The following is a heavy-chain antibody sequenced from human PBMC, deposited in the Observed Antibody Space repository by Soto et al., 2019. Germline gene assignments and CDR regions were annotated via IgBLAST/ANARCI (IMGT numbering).Heavy chain of an antibody. V-gene: IGHV3-7*01. CDR3: VRGSTSFDS. D-gene: IGHD2-2*01. Sequence: PGGSLRLSCPGFTFNTYWMSWVRQAPGKGLEWVANIIQDGSQKNYVGSVRGRFTISRDNAKTSLYPQMDRLRVDDTAVYYCVRGSTSFDSWGQGTLVTV. J-gene: IGHJ4*02. CDR2: IIQDGSQK. CDR1: GFTFNTYW.